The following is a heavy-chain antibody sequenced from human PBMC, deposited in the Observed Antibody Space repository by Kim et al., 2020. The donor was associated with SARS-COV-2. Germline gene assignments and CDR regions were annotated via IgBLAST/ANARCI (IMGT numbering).Heavy chain of an antibody. CDR2: INNGGNP. D-gene: IGHD6-19*01. V-gene: IGHV3-23*01. CDR1: GFTFSSRA. Sequence: GGSLRLSCVASGFTFSSRAMSWVRQTPGKGLDWVASINNGGNPYYADSVKGRFTVSRDITTATLYLQVNSLRAEATALYYCAKDHPSSGWPTFDSWGQGT. CDR3: AKDHPSSGWPTFDS. J-gene: IGHJ4*02.